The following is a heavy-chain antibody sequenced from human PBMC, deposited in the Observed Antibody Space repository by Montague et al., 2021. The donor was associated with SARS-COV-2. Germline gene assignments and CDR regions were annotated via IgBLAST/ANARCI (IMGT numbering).Heavy chain of an antibody. CDR1: GGSISSFY. V-gene: IGHV4-59*08. CDR2: ISDSGST. Sequence: SETLSLTCTVSGGSISSFYWSWFRQSPGKGLEWIGHISDSGSTNYNPSLTSRVTMSVDTSKNQFSLKLNSVTAADTAVYYCARHYSATLPAVYWGQGTLVTVSS. CDR3: ARHYSATLPAVY. D-gene: IGHD2-15*01. J-gene: IGHJ4*02.